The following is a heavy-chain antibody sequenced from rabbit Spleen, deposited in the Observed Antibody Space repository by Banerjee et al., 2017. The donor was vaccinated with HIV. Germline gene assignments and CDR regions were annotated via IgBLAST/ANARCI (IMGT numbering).Heavy chain of an antibody. J-gene: IGHJ4*01. CDR2: IYGGSSGST. Sequence: QEQLVESGGGLVQPEGSLTLSCKASGFSFDYKNVICWVRQAPGKGLEWIACIYGGSSGSTYYATWAKGRFTISKTSSTTVTLQMTSLTVADTATYFCARGPWDNGKGWDLWGPGTLVTVS. D-gene: IGHD3-1*01. V-gene: IGHV1S45*01. CDR1: GFSFDYKNV. CDR3: ARGPWDNGKGWDL.